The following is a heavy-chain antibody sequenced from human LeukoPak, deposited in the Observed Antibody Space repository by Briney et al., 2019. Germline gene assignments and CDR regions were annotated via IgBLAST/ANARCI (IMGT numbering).Heavy chain of an antibody. CDR2: ITCGSTTK. CDR1: GFTFSYYE. J-gene: IGHJ4*02. CDR3: ARDGDIAVATAPYYFDY. Sequence: GGSLRLSCAASGFTFSYYEMIWVRQAPGKGLEWVSYITCGSTTKNYADSVKGRFTISRDNAKNSLYLQMNSLRAEDTAIYYCARDGDIAVATAPYYFDYWGQGILVTVSS. V-gene: IGHV3-48*03. D-gene: IGHD6-19*01.